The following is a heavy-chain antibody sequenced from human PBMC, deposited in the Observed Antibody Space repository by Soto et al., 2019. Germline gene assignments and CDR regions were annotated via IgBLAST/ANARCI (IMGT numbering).Heavy chain of an antibody. Sequence: QVQLVQSGAEVEKPGASVKVSCKASGYTFTSYYFHWVRQAPGQGLEWMGLINPSGAYTSYARKFQGRITFHRDTFTSTVYMELNSLTSEDTAVYYCASPILGFSRSSSLEDWGQGTLVTVSS. CDR2: INPSGAYT. CDR3: ASPILGFSRSSSLED. D-gene: IGHD3-3*01. J-gene: IGHJ4*02. CDR1: GYTFTSYY. V-gene: IGHV1-46*01.